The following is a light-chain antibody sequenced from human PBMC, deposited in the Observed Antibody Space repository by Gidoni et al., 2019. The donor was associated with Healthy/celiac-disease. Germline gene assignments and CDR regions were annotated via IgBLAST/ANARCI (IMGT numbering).Light chain of an antibody. CDR3: QQRSNWPPLFT. Sequence: EIVLTQSPATLSLSPGERATLSCSASQSVSSYLAWYQQKPGQAPRPLIYDASNRATGIPARFSGSGSGTDFTLTISSLEPEDFAVDYCQQRSNWPPLFTFGPGTKVDIK. J-gene: IGKJ3*01. CDR2: DAS. V-gene: IGKV3-11*01. CDR1: QSVSSY.